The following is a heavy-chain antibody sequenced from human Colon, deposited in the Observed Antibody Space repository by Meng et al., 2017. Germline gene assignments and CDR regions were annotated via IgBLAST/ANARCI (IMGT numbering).Heavy chain of an antibody. V-gene: IGHV4-30-4*03. D-gene: IGHD1-26*01. Sequence: LQESGPGLVKPSHTLSLTCTVSGGSISSGDYYWSWIRQPPGKGLEWIGYIYYSGSTYYNPSLKSRVTISVDMSKSQFSLKVSSVTAADTAVYYCAIGPWELDYWGQGLLVTVSS. CDR2: IYYSGST. CDR3: AIGPWELDY. CDR1: GGSISSGDYY. J-gene: IGHJ4*02.